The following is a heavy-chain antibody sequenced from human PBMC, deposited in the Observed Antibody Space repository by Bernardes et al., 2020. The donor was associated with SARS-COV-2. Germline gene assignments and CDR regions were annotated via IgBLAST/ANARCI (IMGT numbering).Heavy chain of an antibody. CDR2: INHSGST. CDR1: GGSFSGYY. CDR3: AGFHYYDSSGYPY. J-gene: IGHJ4*02. V-gene: IGHV4-34*01. D-gene: IGHD3-22*01. Sequence: SETLSLTCAVYGGSFSGYYWSWIRQPPGKGLEWIGEINHSGSTNYNPSLKSRVTISVDTSKNQFSLKLSSVTAADTAVYYCAGFHYYDSSGYPYWGQGTLVTVSS.